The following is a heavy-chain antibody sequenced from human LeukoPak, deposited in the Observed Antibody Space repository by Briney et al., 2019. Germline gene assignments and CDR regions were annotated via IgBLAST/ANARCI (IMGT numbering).Heavy chain of an antibody. J-gene: IGHJ4*02. Sequence: GGSLRLSCAASGFTFSSYDMHWVRQATGKGLEWVSAIGTAGDTYCPGSVKGRFTLSRENAKNSLYLQMNSLRAGDTAVDYCARGGMERYSSSTYVDYWDQGTLVSVSS. D-gene: IGHD6-6*01. V-gene: IGHV3-13*01. CDR1: GFTFSSYD. CDR2: IGTAGDT. CDR3: ARGGMERYSSSTYVDY.